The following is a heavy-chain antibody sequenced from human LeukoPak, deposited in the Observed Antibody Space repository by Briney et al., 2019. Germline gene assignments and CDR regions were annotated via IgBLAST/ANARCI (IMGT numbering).Heavy chain of an antibody. CDR2: INHSGST. J-gene: IGHJ4*02. Sequence: SETLSLTCTVFGGSISSGSYYWSWIRQPPGKGLEWIGEINHSGSTNYNPSLKSRVTISVDTSKNQFSLKLSSVTAADTAVYYCARLAGYDSSGYCDYWGQGTLVTVSS. D-gene: IGHD3-22*01. CDR3: ARLAGYDSSGYCDY. CDR1: GGSISSGSYY. V-gene: IGHV4-39*07.